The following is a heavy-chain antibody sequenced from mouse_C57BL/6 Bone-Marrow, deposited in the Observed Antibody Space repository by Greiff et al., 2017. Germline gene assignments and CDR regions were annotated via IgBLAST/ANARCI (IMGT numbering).Heavy chain of an antibody. CDR3: VRQLRLGFAY. J-gene: IGHJ3*01. V-gene: IGHV10-1*01. Sequence: EVMLVESGGGLVQPKGSLTLSCAASGFSFNTYAMNWVRQAPGKGLEWVARIRSKSNNYATYYADSVKDRFTISRDDSESMLYLHMNNLKTEDTAMYYCVRQLRLGFAYWGQGTLVTVSA. D-gene: IGHD3-2*02. CDR1: GFSFNTYA. CDR2: IRSKSNNYAT.